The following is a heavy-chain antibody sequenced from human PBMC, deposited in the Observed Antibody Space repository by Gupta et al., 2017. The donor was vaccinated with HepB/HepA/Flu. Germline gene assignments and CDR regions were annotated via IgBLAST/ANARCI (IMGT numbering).Heavy chain of an antibody. J-gene: IGHJ5*02. CDR3: ARALDIVVLPPTENWFDP. Sequence: QVQLVQSGAEVKKPGSSVKVSCKASGGTFSIYAITWVRQAPGQGLEWMGGIIPIFGTANYAQKFQGRVTITADESTSTAYMELSSLRSEDTAVYYCARALDIVVLPPTENWFDPWGQGTLVTVSS. CDR2: IIPIFGTA. V-gene: IGHV1-69*01. CDR1: GGTFSIYA. D-gene: IGHD2-2*01.